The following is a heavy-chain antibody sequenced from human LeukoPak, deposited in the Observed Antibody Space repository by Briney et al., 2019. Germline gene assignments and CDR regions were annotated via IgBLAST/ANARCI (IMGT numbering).Heavy chain of an antibody. D-gene: IGHD5-12*01. V-gene: IGHV6-1*01. Sequence: SQTLSLTCAISGDSVSTNSAACNWIRQSPSRGLEWLGRTHYRSKWYNDDAVAVKSRITINPDTSKIQFSLQLNSVTPEDTAVYYCARDKGGSGYDHLDSWGQGTLVTVSS. J-gene: IGHJ4*02. CDR2: THYRSKWYN. CDR1: GDSVSTNSAA. CDR3: ARDKGGSGYDHLDS.